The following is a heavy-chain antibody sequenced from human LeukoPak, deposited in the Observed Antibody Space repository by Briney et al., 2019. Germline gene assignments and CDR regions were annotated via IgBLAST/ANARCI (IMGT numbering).Heavy chain of an antibody. D-gene: IGHD2-15*01. CDR1: GYTLTNYG. V-gene: IGHV1-18*01. Sequence: ASVKVSCMVSGYTLTNYGISWVRQAPGQGLEWMGWISVYNGNTNYAQKFQGRVTMTRDTSTGTVYMQLSSLRSEDTAVYYCARDPGSDCSGGSCYLDYWGQGALVTVSS. CDR3: ARDPGSDCSGGSCYLDY. J-gene: IGHJ4*02. CDR2: ISVYNGNT.